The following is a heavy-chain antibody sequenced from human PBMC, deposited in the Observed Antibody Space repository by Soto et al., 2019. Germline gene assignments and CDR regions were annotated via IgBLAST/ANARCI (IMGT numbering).Heavy chain of an antibody. J-gene: IGHJ5*02. V-gene: IGHV4-59*01. CDR1: GGSISSYY. CDR3: ARVEAGFWSGYSTSAAFWFDP. CDR2: IYYSGST. D-gene: IGHD3-3*01. Sequence: PSETLSLTCTVSGGSISSYYWSWIRQPPGKGLEWIGYIYYSGSTNYNPSLKSRVTISVDTSKNQFSLELSSVTAADTAVYYCARVEAGFWSGYSTSAAFWFDPWGQGTLVTVSS.